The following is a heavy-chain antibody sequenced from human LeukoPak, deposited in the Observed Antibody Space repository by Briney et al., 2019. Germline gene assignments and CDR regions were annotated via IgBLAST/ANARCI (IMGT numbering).Heavy chain of an antibody. J-gene: IGHJ2*01. CDR2: IGTKGDT. V-gene: IGHV3-13*01. CDR1: GFTFSSYW. D-gene: IGHD4-17*01. Sequence: GGSLRLSCAASGFTFSSYWMSWVRQATGKGLEWVSAIGTKGDTYYSDSVRGRFTISRENGKNSLYLQMNSLRAGDTAVYYCAREMSDTVTWGWYFDLWGRGTLVTVSS. CDR3: AREMSDTVTWGWYFDL.